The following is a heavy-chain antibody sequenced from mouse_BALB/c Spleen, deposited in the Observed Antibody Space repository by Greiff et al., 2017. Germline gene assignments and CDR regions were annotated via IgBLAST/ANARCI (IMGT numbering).Heavy chain of an antibody. D-gene: IGHD2-4*01. Sequence: DVMLVESGGGLVQPGGSLKLSCAASGFDFSRYWMSWVRQAPGKGLEWIGEINPDSSTINYTPSLKDKFIISRDNAKNTLYLQMSKVRSEDTALYYCARPPYDYDGAWFAYWGQGTLVTVSA. CDR3: ARPPYDYDGAWFAY. V-gene: IGHV4-1*02. J-gene: IGHJ3*01. CDR1: GFDFSRYW. CDR2: INPDSSTI.